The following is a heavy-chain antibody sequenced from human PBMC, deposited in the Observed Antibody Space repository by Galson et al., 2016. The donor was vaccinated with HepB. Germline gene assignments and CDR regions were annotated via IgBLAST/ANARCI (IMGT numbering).Heavy chain of an antibody. CDR3: ARDHRSTIIYPGGMDV. J-gene: IGHJ6*02. V-gene: IGHV3-30-3*01. Sequence: SLRLSCAASGFTFSSYAMHWVRQAPGKGLEWVAVISYDGNNKYYADSVKGRFTISRDNSKNTLYLHMNSLRAEDTAVHYCARDHRSTIIYPGGMDVWGQGTTVTVSS. CDR2: ISYDGNNK. CDR1: GFTFSSYA. D-gene: IGHD1-26*01.